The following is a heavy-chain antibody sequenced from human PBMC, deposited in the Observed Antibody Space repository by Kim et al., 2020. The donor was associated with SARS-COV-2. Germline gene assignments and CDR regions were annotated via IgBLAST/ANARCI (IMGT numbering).Heavy chain of an antibody. J-gene: IGHJ4*02. D-gene: IGHD2-15*01. CDR3: ARGYCSGGSCYSHPPFDY. V-gene: IGHV4-38-2*02. Sequence: SETLSLTCTVSGYSISSGYYWGWIRQPPGKGLEWIGSIYHSGSTYYNPSLKSRVTISVDTSKNQFSLKLSSVTAADTAVYYCARGYCSGGSCYSHPPFDYWGQGTLVTVSS. CDR2: IYHSGST. CDR1: GYSISSGYY.